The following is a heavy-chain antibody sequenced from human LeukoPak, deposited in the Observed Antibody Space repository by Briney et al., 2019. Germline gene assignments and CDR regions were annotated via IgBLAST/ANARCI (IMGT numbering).Heavy chain of an antibody. V-gene: IGHV3-23*01. J-gene: IGHJ4*02. D-gene: IGHD2/OR15-2a*01. Sequence: PGGSLRLSCAASGFTVSSNYMSWVRQAPGKGLEWVSAISGSGGSTYYADSVKGRFTISRDNSKNTLYLQMNSLRAEDTAVYYCAKGRIRGGAFDYWGQGTLVTVSS. CDR1: GFTVSSNY. CDR3: AKGRIRGGAFDY. CDR2: ISGSGGST.